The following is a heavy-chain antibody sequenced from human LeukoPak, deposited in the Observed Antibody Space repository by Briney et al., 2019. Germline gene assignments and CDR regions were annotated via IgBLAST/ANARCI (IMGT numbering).Heavy chain of an antibody. Sequence: ASVKVSCKASAYTFTSYYMHWGRQAPGQGLEWMGIINPSGGSTSYAQKFQGRVTMTRDTSTSTVYMELSSLRSEDTAVYYCARDYGDNYYYMDVWGKGTTVTVSS. J-gene: IGHJ6*03. CDR3: ARDYGDNYYYMDV. V-gene: IGHV1-46*01. CDR1: AYTFTSYY. CDR2: INPSGGST. D-gene: IGHD4-17*01.